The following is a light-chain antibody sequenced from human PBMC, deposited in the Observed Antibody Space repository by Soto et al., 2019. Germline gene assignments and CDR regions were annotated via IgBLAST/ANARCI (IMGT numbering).Light chain of an antibody. Sequence: DIQMTQSPSSLAASVGARVTITCRASQSISTYLNWYQQKPGKAPKVLIFDASRLQSGVASRFSGSGSGTDFTLTIISLQPEDFATYYCHQYDSLPPTFGQGTRLEIK. J-gene: IGKJ5*01. CDR2: DAS. CDR3: HQYDSLPPT. V-gene: IGKV1-39*01. CDR1: QSISTY.